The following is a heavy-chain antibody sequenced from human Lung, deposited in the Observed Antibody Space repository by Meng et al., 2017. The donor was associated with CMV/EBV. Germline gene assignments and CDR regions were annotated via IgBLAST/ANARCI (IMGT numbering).Heavy chain of an antibody. CDR2: IGHGGST. J-gene: IGHJ4*02. CDR3: ARASLFGVVVMNYYFDS. D-gene: IGHD3-3*01. V-gene: IGHV4-34*01. Sequence: SXTLSLXCAVYGGSFSEYFWNWIRQSPGKGLEWIGDIGHGGSTSYNPSLKGRVTISQDTSKNQFSLKLTSVTAADTAVYFCARASLFGVVVMNYYFDSWGQGXRVTVSS. CDR1: GGSFSEYF.